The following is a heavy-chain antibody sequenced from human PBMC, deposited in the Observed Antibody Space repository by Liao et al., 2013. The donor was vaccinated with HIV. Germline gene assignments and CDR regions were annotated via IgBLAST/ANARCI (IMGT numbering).Heavy chain of an antibody. CDR3: ARGIGDFWSGYYTE. J-gene: IGHJ4*02. D-gene: IGHD3-3*01. CDR2: IYYSGST. V-gene: IGHV4-30-4*01. Sequence: QVQLQESGPGLVKPSQTLSLTCIVSGGSISSGDYYWSWIRQPPGKGLEWIGYIYYSGSTYYNPSLKSRVTISVDTSKNQFSLKLSSVTAADTAVYYCARGIGDFWSGYYTEWGQGALVTVSS. CDR1: GGSISSGDYY.